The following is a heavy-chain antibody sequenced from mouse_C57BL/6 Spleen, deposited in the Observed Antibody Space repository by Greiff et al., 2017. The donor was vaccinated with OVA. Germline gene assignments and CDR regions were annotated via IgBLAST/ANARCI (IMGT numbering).Heavy chain of an antibody. CDR3: DRPPYYYGSSYWFAY. V-gene: IGHV2-2*01. CDR2: LWSGGST. CDR1: GFSLTSYG. Sequence: QVQLKQSGPGLVQPSQSLSITCTVSGFSLTSYGVHWVRQSPGQGLEWLGVLWSGGSTDYNAAFISRLSISKDNSKSQVFFKMNSLQADDTAIYYCDRPPYYYGSSYWFAYWGQGTLVTVSA. D-gene: IGHD1-1*01. J-gene: IGHJ3*01.